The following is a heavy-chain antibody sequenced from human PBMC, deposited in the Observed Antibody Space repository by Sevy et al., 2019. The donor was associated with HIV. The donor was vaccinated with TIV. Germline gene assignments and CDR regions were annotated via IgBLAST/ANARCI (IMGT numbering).Heavy chain of an antibody. D-gene: IGHD4-4*01. V-gene: IGHV3-23*01. CDR2: ISGSGGST. CDR3: AKDHGSTVTTPFDY. Sequence: RGSLRLSCAASGFTFSSYAMSWVRQAPGKGLEWVSAISGSGGSTYYADSVKGRFTISRDNSKNTLYLQMNSLRAEDTAVYYCAKDHGSTVTTPFDYWGQGTLVTVSS. CDR1: GFTFSSYA. J-gene: IGHJ4*02.